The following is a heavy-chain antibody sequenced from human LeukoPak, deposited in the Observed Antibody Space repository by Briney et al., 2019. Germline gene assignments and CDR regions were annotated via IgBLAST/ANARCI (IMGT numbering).Heavy chain of an antibody. CDR1: GYSISSGYC. CDR3: ARLLPILRDKGGYFDY. CDR2: IYHSGST. D-gene: IGHD3-22*01. V-gene: IGHV4-38-2*02. Sequence: SETLSLTCTVSGYSISSGYCWGWIRQPPGKGLEWIGSIYHSGSTYYNPSLKSRVTISVDTSKNQFSLKLSSVTAADTAVYYCARLLPILRDKGGYFDYWGQGTLVTVSS. J-gene: IGHJ4*02.